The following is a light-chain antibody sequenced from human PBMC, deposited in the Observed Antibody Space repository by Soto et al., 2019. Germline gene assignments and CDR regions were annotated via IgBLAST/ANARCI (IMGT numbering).Light chain of an antibody. Sequence: DIQMTQSPSSLSASVGDRVTITCRASQSIGKHLNWYQQKPGKAPKFLIYASSSLQSGVPPRLSGSGSGTDFTLTVNSLQPEDFATYYCQQGYSSAITFGQGTRLEIK. V-gene: IGKV1-39*01. J-gene: IGKJ5*01. CDR2: ASS. CDR3: QQGYSSAIT. CDR1: QSIGKH.